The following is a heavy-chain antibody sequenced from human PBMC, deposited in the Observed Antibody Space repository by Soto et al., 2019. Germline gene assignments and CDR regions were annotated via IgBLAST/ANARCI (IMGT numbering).Heavy chain of an antibody. CDR3: AKGVNSYGMDV. J-gene: IGHJ6*02. CDR1: GFTFSSYS. D-gene: IGHD1-20*01. Sequence: EVQLVESGGGLVQPGGSLRLSCAASGFTFSSYSMHWVRQAPGKGLEYVSVISSYGGSTYYANSVKGRFTISRDNSKNTLYLQMGSLRTEDMAVYYCAKGVNSYGMDVWGQGTTVTVSS. V-gene: IGHV3-64*01. CDR2: ISSYGGST.